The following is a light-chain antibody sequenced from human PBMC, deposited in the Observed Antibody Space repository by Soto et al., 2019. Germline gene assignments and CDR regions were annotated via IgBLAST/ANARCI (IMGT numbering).Light chain of an antibody. CDR2: AAS. CDR1: QGIRNF. CDR3: QKYSSVPV. Sequence: DIQMTQSPTSLSASVGDRVTITCRASQGIRNFVAWYQQKPGKAPKLLIYAASTLQSGVPSQFSGSGSGTDFFHNINSLQPEDVATYSCQKYSSVPVFGPGTKVEIK. V-gene: IGKV1-27*01. J-gene: IGKJ3*01.